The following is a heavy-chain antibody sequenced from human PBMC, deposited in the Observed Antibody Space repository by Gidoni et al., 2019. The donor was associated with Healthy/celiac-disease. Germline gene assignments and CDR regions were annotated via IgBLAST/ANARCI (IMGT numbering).Heavy chain of an antibody. CDR2: LYPSGSA. J-gene: IGHJ4*02. D-gene: IGHD5-18*01. CDR3: ARDDSYGQRYFDY. Sequence: QVQLQESGPGLVKPSETLSLTCAVSGYSISSGYYWGWIRQPPGKGLEWIGSLYPSGSAYYNPSLKSRVTISVDTSKNQFSLKLSSVTAADTAVYYCARDDSYGQRYFDYWGQGTLVTVSS. V-gene: IGHV4-38-2*02. CDR1: GYSISSGYY.